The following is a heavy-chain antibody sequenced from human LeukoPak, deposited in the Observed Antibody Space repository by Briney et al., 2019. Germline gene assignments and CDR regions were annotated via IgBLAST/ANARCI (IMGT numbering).Heavy chain of an antibody. CDR2: IIPIFGTA. CDR3: ANSLRPGIAAAGRYGMDV. Sequence: ASVKVSCKASGGTFSSYAISWVRQAPGQGLEWMGGIIPIFGTANYAQKFQGRVTITTDESTSTAYMELNSLRVEDTAVYYCANSLRPGIAAAGRYGMDVWGQGTTVTVSS. CDR1: GGTFSSYA. V-gene: IGHV1-69*05. D-gene: IGHD6-13*01. J-gene: IGHJ6*02.